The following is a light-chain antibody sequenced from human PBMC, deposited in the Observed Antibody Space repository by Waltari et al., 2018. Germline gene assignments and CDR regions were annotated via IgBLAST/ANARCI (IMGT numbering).Light chain of an antibody. CDR2: AGS. V-gene: IGLV2-23*01. CDR3: CSYAVGAIYV. Sequence: QSALTQSASVSGSPGQSITISCTGTSSDVGSYNLVPWYQQHPGKAPKLMIYAGSNRPSGISHRFSGSKSGNTASLTISGLQAEDEADYYCCSYAVGAIYVFGTGTKVTVL. CDR1: SSDVGSYNL. J-gene: IGLJ1*01.